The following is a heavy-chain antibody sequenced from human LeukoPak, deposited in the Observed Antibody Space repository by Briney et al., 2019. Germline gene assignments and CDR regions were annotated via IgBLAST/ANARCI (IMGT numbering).Heavy chain of an antibody. CDR1: GFTFSSYW. Sequence: PGGSLRLSCAASGFTFSSYWMSWVRQATGKGLESVANIKQDGSEKYYVDSGKGRFTISRDNAKNSLYLQMNSLRAEDTAVYYCARHRWQLVGPDVWGQGTTVTVSS. CDR3: ARHRWQLVGPDV. CDR2: IKQDGSEK. D-gene: IGHD6-6*01. J-gene: IGHJ6*02. V-gene: IGHV3-7*05.